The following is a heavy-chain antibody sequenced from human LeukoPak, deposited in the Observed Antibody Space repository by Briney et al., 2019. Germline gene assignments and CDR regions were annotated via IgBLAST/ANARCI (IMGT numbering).Heavy chain of an antibody. V-gene: IGHV3-7*01. J-gene: IGHJ2*01. D-gene: IGHD3-3*01. CDR3: ARGVADYDFWSGRGYFDL. CDR2: IKQDGSEK. Sequence: GGSLRLSCAASGFTFSSYWMSWVRQAPGKGLEWVANIKQDGSEKYYVDSVKGRFTISRDNAKNSLYLQMNSLRAEDTAVYYCARGVADYDFWSGRGYFDLWGRGTLVTVSS. CDR1: GFTFSSYW.